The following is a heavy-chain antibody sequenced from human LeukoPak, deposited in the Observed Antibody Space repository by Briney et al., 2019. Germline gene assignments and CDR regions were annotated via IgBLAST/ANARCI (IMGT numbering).Heavy chain of an antibody. J-gene: IGHJ4*02. CDR3: AKDLASTGALDL. V-gene: IGHV3-74*03. CDR1: GFTFRSNW. CDR2: INIDGSDP. D-gene: IGHD1-14*01. Sequence: GGSLRLSCAASGFTFRSNWMNWVRQAPGKGLVWVSRINIDGSDPTYADSVKGRFTISRDRAKNTLHLQMNSLRAEDTAVYYCAKDLASTGALDLWGQGTLVTVSS.